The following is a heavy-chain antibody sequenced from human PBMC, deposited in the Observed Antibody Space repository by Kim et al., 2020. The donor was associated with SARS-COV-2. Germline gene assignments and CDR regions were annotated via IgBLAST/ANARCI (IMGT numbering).Heavy chain of an antibody. J-gene: IGHJ6*03. V-gene: IGHV3-66*01. CDR2: IYSGGST. CDR3: ARGGGYYDFWSGPYYMDV. D-gene: IGHD3-3*01. Sequence: GGSLRLSCAASGFTVSSNYMSWVRQAPGKGLEWVSVIYSGGSTYYADSVKGRFTISRDNSKNTLYLQMNSLRAEDTAVYYGARGGGYYDFWSGPYYMDVWGKEATVTVSS. CDR1: GFTVSSNY.